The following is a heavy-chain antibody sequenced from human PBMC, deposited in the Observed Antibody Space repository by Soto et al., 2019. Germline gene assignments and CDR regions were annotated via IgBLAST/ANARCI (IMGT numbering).Heavy chain of an antibody. V-gene: IGHV5-51*01. CDR1: GYSFTNYY. J-gene: IGHJ1*01. CDR2: IYPDDPDP. Sequence: GESLKISCKGSGYSFTNYYIGWVRQMPGKGLEWMGIIYPDDPDPRYSPSFQGQVTISADKSITTAYLHWSSLKASDTAMYYCARVGEGSCSSTNCPNKYFQHWGQGTLVTVSS. CDR3: ARVGEGSCSSTNCPNKYFQH. D-gene: IGHD2-2*01.